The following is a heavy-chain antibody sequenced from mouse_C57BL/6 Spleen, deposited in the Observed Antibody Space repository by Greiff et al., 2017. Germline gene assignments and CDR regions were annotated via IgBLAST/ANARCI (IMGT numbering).Heavy chain of an antibody. V-gene: IGHV1-69*01. D-gene: IGHD1-1*01. J-gene: IGHJ3*01. CDR1: GYTFTSYW. CDR2: IDPSDSYT. Sequence: QVQLQQPGAELVMPGASVKLSCKASGYTFTSYWMHWVKQRPGQGLEWIGEIDPSDSYTNYNQKFKGKSTLTVDKSSSTAYMQLSSLTSEDSAVYYCARKEDGSSPSGLAYWGQGTLVTVSA. CDR3: ARKEDGSSPSGLAY.